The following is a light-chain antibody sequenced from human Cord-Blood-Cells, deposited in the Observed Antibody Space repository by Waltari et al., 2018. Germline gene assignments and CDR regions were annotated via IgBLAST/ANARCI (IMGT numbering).Light chain of an antibody. CDR2: DAS. CDR1: QSISSW. CDR3: QQYNSYRT. V-gene: IGKV1-5*01. Sequence: DIQMTQSPSTLSASVGDRLTIPCRASQSISSWLAWYQQKPGQAPKLLIYDASSLESGVPSRFSGSGSGTEFTLTISSLQPDDFATYYCQQYNSYRTFGQGTKVEIK. J-gene: IGKJ1*01.